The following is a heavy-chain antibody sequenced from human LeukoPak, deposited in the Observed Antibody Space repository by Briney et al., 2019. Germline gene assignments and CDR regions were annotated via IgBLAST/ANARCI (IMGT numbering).Heavy chain of an antibody. CDR2: IKSKTDGGTT. CDR1: GFTFTNAW. J-gene: IGHJ5*02. Sequence: PGGSLRLSCAASGFTFTNAWLRWVRQAPGKGLEWVGRIKSKTDGGTTDYAAPVKGRFTISRDNAKNTLNLQMNSLRAEDTAVYYCARDLGQYYDTSDNWFDPWGQGTLVTVSS. V-gene: IGHV3-15*05. D-gene: IGHD3-22*01. CDR3: ARDLGQYYDTSDNWFDP.